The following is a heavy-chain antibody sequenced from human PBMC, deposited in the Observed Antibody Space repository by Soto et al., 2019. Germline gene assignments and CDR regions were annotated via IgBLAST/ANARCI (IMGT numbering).Heavy chain of an antibody. J-gene: IGHJ6*02. CDR2: TFVTGAT. CDR1: GEALGSGQSY. CDR3: ARGRSDSAGSSFGRRMDV. V-gene: IGHV4-61*01. D-gene: IGHD3-10*01. Sequence: QVQLQESGPGLVKSSETLSLICFVSGEALGSGQSYWNWIRQPPGKGLEWIGQTFVTGATKYSASLKSRVAMSVDTSKSQISLTLTSVTAADSAPYFCARGRSDSAGSSFGRRMDVWGQGTTVTVSS.